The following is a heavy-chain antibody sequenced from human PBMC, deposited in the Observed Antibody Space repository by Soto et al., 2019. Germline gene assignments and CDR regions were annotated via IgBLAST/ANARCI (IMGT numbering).Heavy chain of an antibody. Sequence: RAGSLRLSCAASGFTFTRYSMNWVRQAPGKGLEWVSSISSTTNYIYYADSMKGRFTVSRDNAKNSVYLEMNSLSAEDTAVYYCARESEDLTSNFDYWGQGTLVTVSS. CDR1: GFTFTRYS. CDR3: ARESEDLTSNFDY. J-gene: IGHJ4*02. V-gene: IGHV3-21*01. CDR2: ISSTTNYI.